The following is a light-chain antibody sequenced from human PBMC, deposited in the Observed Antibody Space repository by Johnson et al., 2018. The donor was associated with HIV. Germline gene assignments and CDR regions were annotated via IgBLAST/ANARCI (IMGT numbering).Light chain of an antibody. CDR3: GTWDSGLSAVYV. V-gene: IGLV1-51*01. Sequence: QSVLTQPPSVSAAPGQKVTISCSGSSSNIGNNYVSWYQQLPGTAPKLLIYDNNKRPSGIPDRFSGSKSGTSATLGITGLQTGDEADYYCGTWDSGLSAVYVFGTGTKFTAL. CDR1: SSNIGNNY. J-gene: IGLJ1*01. CDR2: DNN.